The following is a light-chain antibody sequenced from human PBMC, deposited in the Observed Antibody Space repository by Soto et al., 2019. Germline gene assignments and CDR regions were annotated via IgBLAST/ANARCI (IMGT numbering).Light chain of an antibody. J-gene: IGKJ4*01. V-gene: IGKV3-20*01. CDR3: QHYRNS. CDR1: QSVSSSY. Sequence: EIVLTQSPGTLSLSPGERATLSCRASQSVSSSYLAWYQQKPGQAPRQLIYGASSRATGIPDRFSGSGSGTDFTLTITRLEPEHFAVYYCQHYRNSFGVGTRVEIK. CDR2: GAS.